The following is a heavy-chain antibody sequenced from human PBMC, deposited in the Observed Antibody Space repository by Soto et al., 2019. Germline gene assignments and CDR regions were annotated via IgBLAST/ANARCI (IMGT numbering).Heavy chain of an antibody. J-gene: IGHJ4*02. D-gene: IGHD5-12*01. CDR2: ISGSGGRT. CDR3: ARRDGSYPFDY. CDR1: GFTFSSYA. V-gene: IGHV3-23*01. Sequence: EVQLLESGGGLVQPGGSLRLSCAASGFTFSSYAMRWVRQAPGKGLEWVSAISGSGGRTYYADSVKGRFTISRDNSKNALYLQMNSLRAEDTAVFYCARRDGSYPFDYWGQGTLVTVSS.